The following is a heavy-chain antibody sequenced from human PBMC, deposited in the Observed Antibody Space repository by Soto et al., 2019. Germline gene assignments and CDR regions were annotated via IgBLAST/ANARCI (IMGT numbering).Heavy chain of an antibody. Sequence: ASVXVSCKASGYTFTGYYMHWVRQAPGQGLEWMGCFDPENGETIYAQKFQGRVTMTEDTSTDTAYMELSSLRSEDTAVYYCATDRDYDSSGYSVWGQGTLVTVSS. CDR1: GYTFTGYY. CDR3: ATDRDYDSSGYSV. D-gene: IGHD3-22*01. V-gene: IGHV1-24*01. J-gene: IGHJ4*02. CDR2: FDPENGET.